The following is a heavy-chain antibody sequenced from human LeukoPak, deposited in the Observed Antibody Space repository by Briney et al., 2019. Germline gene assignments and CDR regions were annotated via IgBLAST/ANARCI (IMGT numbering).Heavy chain of an antibody. CDR3: SRRHYFGSGVTDY. CDR2: IHPSNSET. Sequence: GESLKISCKDSGYSFSDYWIGWARQMPGKGLEWMGIIHPSNSETQYSPSFQGQVAISADTSISTAYLQWTSLKASDTAMYYCSRRHYFGSGVTDYWGQGTLVTVSS. J-gene: IGHJ4*02. CDR1: GYSFSDYW. V-gene: IGHV5-51*01. D-gene: IGHD3-10*01.